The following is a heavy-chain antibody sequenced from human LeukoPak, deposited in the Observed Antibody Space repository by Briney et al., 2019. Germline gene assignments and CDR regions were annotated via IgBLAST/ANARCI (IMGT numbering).Heavy chain of an antibody. V-gene: IGHV3-20*04. D-gene: IGHD3-10*01. CDR1: GFTFDDYG. CDR2: INWNGGST. CDR3: ARDSGSGSPYYFDY. Sequence: GGSLRLSCAASGFTFDDYGMSWVRQATGKGLEWVSGINWNGGSTGYADSVKGRFTISRDNAKNSLYLQMNSLRAEDTALYYCARDSGSGSPYYFDYWGQGTLVTVSS. J-gene: IGHJ4*02.